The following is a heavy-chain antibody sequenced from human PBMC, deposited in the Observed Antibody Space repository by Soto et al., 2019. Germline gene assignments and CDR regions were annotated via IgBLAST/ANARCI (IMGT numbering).Heavy chain of an antibody. D-gene: IGHD3-22*01. Sequence: SVKVSCKASGGTFSSYAISWVRQAPGQGLEWMGGIIPIFSTANYAQRFQGRVTITAGESTSTAYMELSSLRSEDTAVYYCALKLFYDSSGYYPGAFDIWGQGTMVTVSS. CDR3: ALKLFYDSSGYYPGAFDI. CDR2: IIPIFSTA. CDR1: GGTFSSYA. J-gene: IGHJ3*02. V-gene: IGHV1-69*13.